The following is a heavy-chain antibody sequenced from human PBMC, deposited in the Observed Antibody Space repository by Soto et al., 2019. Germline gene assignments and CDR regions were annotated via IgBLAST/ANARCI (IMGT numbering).Heavy chain of an antibody. D-gene: IGHD1-1*01. V-gene: IGHV3-23*01. CDR1: GFTFSSYA. CDR2: ISGSGGST. Sequence: GGSLRLSCAASGFTFSSYAMSWVRQAPGKGLEWVSAISGSGGSTYYADSVKGRFTISRDNSKNTLYLQMSSLRAEDTAVYYCAKDKVIGGWNHISYYYYHMDVWGKGTTVTVSS. J-gene: IGHJ6*03. CDR3: AKDKVIGGWNHISYYYYHMDV.